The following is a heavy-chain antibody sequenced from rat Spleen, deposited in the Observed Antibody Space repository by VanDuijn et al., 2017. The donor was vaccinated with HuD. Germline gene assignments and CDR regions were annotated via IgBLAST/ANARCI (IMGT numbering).Heavy chain of an antibody. Sequence: EVQLVESGGGLVQPGRSLKLSCAASGFTYSDYVMAWVRQAPTKGLEWVASISTGGGNTYYRDSVKGRFTFSRDNARGTLYLQMDRLRSEDTATYYCAKESYLQPLFDHWGQGVMVTVSS. V-gene: IGHV5S23*01. CDR3: AKESYLQPLFDH. D-gene: IGHD1-12*01. CDR1: GFTYSDYV. CDR2: ISTGGGNT. J-gene: IGHJ2*01.